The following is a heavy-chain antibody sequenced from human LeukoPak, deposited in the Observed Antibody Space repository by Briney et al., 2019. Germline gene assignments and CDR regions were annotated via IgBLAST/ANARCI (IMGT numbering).Heavy chain of an antibody. V-gene: IGHV4-31*03. J-gene: IGHJ6*02. D-gene: IGHD2-21*01. Sequence: TLSLTCSVSGGSISSGGFYWSWVRQHPGKGLEWIGYMYYSGSTFYNPSLKSRVTISVDTSKNQFSLKLSSVTAADTAVYYCARDQAYCGGDCYGMDVWGQGTTVTVSS. CDR3: ARDQAYCGGDCYGMDV. CDR2: MYYSGST. CDR1: GGSISSGGFY.